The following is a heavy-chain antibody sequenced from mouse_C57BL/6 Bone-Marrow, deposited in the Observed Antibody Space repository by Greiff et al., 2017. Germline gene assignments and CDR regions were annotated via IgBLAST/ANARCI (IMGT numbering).Heavy chain of an antibody. D-gene: IGHD2-4*01. V-gene: IGHV1-55*01. CDR1: GYTFTSYW. CDR3: ARSYDYDGAWFAY. CDR2: IYPGSGST. Sequence: QVQLQQPGAELVKPVASVKMSCKASGYTFTSYWITWVKPRPGPGLEWIGDIYPGSGSTNYNEKFKSKATLTVDTSSSTAYMQLSSLTSEDSAVYYCARSYDYDGAWFAYWGQGTLVTVSA. J-gene: IGHJ3*01.